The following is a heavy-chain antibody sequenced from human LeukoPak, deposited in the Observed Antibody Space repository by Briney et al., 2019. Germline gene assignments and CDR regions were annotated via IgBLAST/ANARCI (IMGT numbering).Heavy chain of an antibody. CDR1: GFTFSSYG. D-gene: IGHD1-26*01. Sequence: PGRSLRLSCAASGFTFSSYGMHWVRQAPGKGLEWVAVISYDGINKYYADSVKGRFTISRDNSKNTLYLQMNSLRAEDTAVYYCAKGDGDFGWELRPFDYWGQGTLVTVSS. V-gene: IGHV3-30*18. CDR2: ISYDGINK. CDR3: AKGDGDFGWELRPFDY. J-gene: IGHJ4*02.